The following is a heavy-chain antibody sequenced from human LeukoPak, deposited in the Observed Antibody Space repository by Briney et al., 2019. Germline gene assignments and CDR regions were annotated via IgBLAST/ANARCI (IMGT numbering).Heavy chain of an antibody. CDR2: ISSSSTI. CDR1: GFTFSSYS. D-gene: IGHD2-2*01. V-gene: IGHV3-48*01. J-gene: IGHJ6*03. CDR3: ARPQGVVVPAANYYYYMDV. Sequence: GGSLRLSCAASGFTFSSYSMNWVRQAPGKGLEWVSYISSSSTIYCADSVKGRFTISRDNAKNSLYLQMNSLRAEDTAVYYCARPQGVVVPAANYYYYMDVWGKGTTVTVSS.